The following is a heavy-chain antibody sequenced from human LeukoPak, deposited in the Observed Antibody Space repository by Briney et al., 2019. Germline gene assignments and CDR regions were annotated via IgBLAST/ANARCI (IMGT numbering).Heavy chain of an antibody. V-gene: IGHV1-46*01. CDR1: GYTFTSYY. D-gene: IGHD1-26*01. CDR3: ARGGSGATLGY. Sequence: WASVKVSCKASGYTFTSYYMHWVRQAPGQGLEWMGIINPSGGSTSYAQKFQGRVTMTRDMSTSTAYMELRSLRSDDTAVYYCARGGSGATLGYWGQGTLVTVSS. J-gene: IGHJ4*02. CDR2: INPSGGST.